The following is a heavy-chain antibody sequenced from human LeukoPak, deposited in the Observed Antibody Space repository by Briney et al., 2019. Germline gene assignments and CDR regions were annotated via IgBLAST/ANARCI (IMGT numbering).Heavy chain of an antibody. V-gene: IGHV3-74*01. Sequence: GGSLRLSCAASGFTFSTYWMHWVRQAPGKGLVWVSRISRDGTDTSYADSVKGRFTISRDNAKNTVYLQMNSLRAEDTAVYYCGRVAYTLDAFDIWGQGALASVGS. D-gene: IGHD1-1*01. J-gene: IGHJ3*02. CDR2: ISRDGTDT. CDR1: GFTFSTYW. CDR3: GRVAYTLDAFDI.